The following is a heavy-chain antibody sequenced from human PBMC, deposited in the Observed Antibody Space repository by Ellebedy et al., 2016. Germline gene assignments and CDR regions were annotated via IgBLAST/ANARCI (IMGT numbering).Heavy chain of an antibody. CDR2: IWYDGSNK. D-gene: IGHD6-6*01. CDR1: GFTFSSYG. CDR3: AKASGQLGIDY. J-gene: IGHJ4*02. Sequence: GGSLRLSXAASGFTFSSYGMHWVRQAPGKGLEWVAVIWYDGSNKYYADSVKGRFTISRDNSKNTLYLQMNSLRAEDTAVYYCAKASGQLGIDYWGQGTLVTVSS. V-gene: IGHV3-30*02.